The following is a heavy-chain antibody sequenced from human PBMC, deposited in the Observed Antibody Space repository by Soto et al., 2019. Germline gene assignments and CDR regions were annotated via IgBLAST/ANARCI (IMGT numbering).Heavy chain of an antibody. CDR3: ARDVRTSSWPYNWFDP. Sequence: ASVKVSCKASGYTFTGYYMHWVRQAPGQGLEWMGWINPNSGGTNYAQKFQGRVTMTRDTSISTAYMELSRPRSDDTAVYYCARDVRTSSWPYNWFDPWGQGTLVTVSS. CDR2: INPNSGGT. CDR1: GYTFTGYY. J-gene: IGHJ5*02. V-gene: IGHV1-2*02. D-gene: IGHD6-13*01.